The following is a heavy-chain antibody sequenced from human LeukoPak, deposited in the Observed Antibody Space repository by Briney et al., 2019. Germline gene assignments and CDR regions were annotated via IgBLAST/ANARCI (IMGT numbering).Heavy chain of an antibody. CDR3: AREKGQISSPNDAFDI. J-gene: IGHJ3*02. CDR1: GGSFRGYY. V-gene: IGHV4-34*01. CDR2: INHSGST. Sequence: SETLSLTCGVYGGSFRGYYWSWIRQPPGKGLEWIGEINHSGSTKYNASLKSRVTISLDTSKNQFSLKLTSVTAADTAVYYCAREKGQISSPNDAFDIWGQGTMVTVSS.